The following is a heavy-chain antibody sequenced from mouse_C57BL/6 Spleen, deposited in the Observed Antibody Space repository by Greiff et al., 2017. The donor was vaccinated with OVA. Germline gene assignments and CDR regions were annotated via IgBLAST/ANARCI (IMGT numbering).Heavy chain of an antibody. CDR1: GYTFTSYG. CDR2: IYPRSGNT. V-gene: IGHV1-81*01. Sequence: QVQLQQSGAELARPGASVKLSCKASGYTFTSYGISWVKQRTGQGLEWIGEIYPRSGNTYYNDKFKGKATLTADKSSSTAYMELRSLTSEDSAVYFCARTTYYEPYYAMDYWGQGTSVTVSS. J-gene: IGHJ4*01. CDR3: ARTTYYEPYYAMDY. D-gene: IGHD2-10*01.